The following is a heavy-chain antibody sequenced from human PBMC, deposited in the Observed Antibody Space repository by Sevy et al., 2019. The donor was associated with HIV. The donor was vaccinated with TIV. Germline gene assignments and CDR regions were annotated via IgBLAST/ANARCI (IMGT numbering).Heavy chain of an antibody. CDR2: ISGFGNT. D-gene: IGHD3-22*01. CDR1: GFTFSDYS. Sequence: GGCLRLSCAASGFTFSDYSMHWVRQAPGKGLEWVSSISGFGNTYYAYSVRGRFTISRDNAKNTLYLQMNSPRADDTAVYYCAKVLNPALESMMEVTIRSLKGFDVWGQGTMVTVSS. CDR3: AKVLNPALESMMEVTIRSLKGFDV. J-gene: IGHJ3*01. V-gene: IGHV3-23*01.